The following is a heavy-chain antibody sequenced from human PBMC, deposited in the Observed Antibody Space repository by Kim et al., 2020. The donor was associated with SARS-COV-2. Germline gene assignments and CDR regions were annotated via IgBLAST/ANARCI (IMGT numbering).Heavy chain of an antibody. J-gene: IGHJ4*02. D-gene: IGHD2-15*01. Sequence: NPSLKSRVTRSVDTSKNQFSLKLGSVTAADTAVYYCARHRRYCSGGSCYYWGQGTLVTVSS. CDR3: ARHRRYCSGGSCYY. V-gene: IGHV4-39*01.